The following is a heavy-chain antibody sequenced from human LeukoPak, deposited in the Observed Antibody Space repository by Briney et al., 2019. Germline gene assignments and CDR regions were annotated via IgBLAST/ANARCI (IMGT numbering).Heavy chain of an antibody. D-gene: IGHD2-8*01. J-gene: IGHJ3*02. Sequence: GGSLRLSCAASGFTFSSYEMNWGRQAPGKGLEWISYLSSSGDSIYYADSVKGRFTISRDNAKDSLYLQMNSLRAEDTAVYYCARGYTKSQGTFDIWGQGTMVTVSS. CDR3: ARGYTKSQGTFDI. V-gene: IGHV3-48*03. CDR1: GFTFSSYE. CDR2: LSSSGDSI.